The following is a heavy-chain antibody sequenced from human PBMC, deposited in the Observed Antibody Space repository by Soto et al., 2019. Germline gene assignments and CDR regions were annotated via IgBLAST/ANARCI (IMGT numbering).Heavy chain of an antibody. CDR1: GYRLTNYA. CDR3: ARDGSYCSGGSCYSFDF. CDR2: INAGNGNT. D-gene: IGHD2-15*01. Sequence: QVLLVQSGTEVEKPGASVKVSCKASGYRLTNYAIHWVRQAPGQSLEWMGWINAGNGNTKYSQRFQGRVTITRDTSASTAYMELSSLRSEDTAVYYCARDGSYCSGGSCYSFDFWGQGTLVTVSS. V-gene: IGHV1-3*01. J-gene: IGHJ4*02.